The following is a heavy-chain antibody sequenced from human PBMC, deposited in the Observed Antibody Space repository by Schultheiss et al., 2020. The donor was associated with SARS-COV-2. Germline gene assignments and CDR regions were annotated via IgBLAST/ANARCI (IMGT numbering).Heavy chain of an antibody. CDR3: ARDLRGWYYYFDY. CDR1: GFTFSSYS. D-gene: IGHD6-19*01. J-gene: IGHJ4*02. CDR2: ISGSSSYI. V-gene: IGHV3-21*01. Sequence: GESLKISCTASGFTFSSYSMTWVRQAPGKGLEWVSSISGSSSYIYYADSMKGRFTVSRDNAKNTLYLQMNSLRAEDTAVYYCARDLRGWYYYFDYWGQGTLVTVSS.